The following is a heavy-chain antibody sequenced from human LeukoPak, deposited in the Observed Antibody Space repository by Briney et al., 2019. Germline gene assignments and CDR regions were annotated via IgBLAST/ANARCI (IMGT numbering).Heavy chain of an antibody. J-gene: IGHJ4*02. CDR2: ISGSGGST. CDR1: GFTFSSYA. Sequence: QPGASLRLSCAASGFTFSSYAMSWVRQAPGKGLEWVSAISGSGGSTYYADSVKGRFTISRDNSKNTLYLQMNSLRAEDTAVYYCANHAMGGYTLLDYWGQGTLVTVSS. V-gene: IGHV3-23*01. D-gene: IGHD3-22*01. CDR3: ANHAMGGYTLLDY.